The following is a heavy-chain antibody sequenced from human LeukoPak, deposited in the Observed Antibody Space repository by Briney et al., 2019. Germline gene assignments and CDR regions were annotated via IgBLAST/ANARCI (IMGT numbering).Heavy chain of an antibody. CDR3: ATGLGIAVSGTLVGWFDP. J-gene: IGHJ5*02. CDR2: SNPNSEGT. D-gene: IGHD6-19*01. CDR1: GYNFTGYY. V-gene: IGHV1-2*02. Sequence: EASVKASCKASGYNFTGYYMHWVRQAPGQGLEWMGWSNPNSEGTNYAQNFQDRVTMTRDTSISTAFMELSRLRSEDTAVYYCATGLGIAVSGTLVGWFDPWGQGTLVTVSS.